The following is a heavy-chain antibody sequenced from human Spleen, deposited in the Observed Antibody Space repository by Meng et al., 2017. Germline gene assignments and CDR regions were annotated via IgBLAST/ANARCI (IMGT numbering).Heavy chain of an antibody. CDR2: IVPIFGTP. CDR1: GGTFSTSI. V-gene: IGHV1-69*06. CDR3: ASRDDFLTGADY. J-gene: IGHJ4*02. D-gene: IGHD3-9*01. Sequence: QVHVVQSGAEVKKPRSSVKVSCKASGGTFSTSIINWVPHAPGQGLEWVGGIVPIFGTPDSAQKFQGRVTITADKSTSTAYMELSSLRSEDTAMYYCASRDDFLTGADYWGQGSLVTVSS.